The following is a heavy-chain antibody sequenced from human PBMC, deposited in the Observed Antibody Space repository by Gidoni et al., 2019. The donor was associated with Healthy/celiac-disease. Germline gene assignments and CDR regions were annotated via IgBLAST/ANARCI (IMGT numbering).Heavy chain of an antibody. CDR1: GFTFSSYA. D-gene: IGHD6-19*01. CDR2: ISGSGGST. J-gene: IGHJ4*02. V-gene: IGHV3-23*01. Sequence: EVQLLESGGGLVQTGGSLRLSCAASGFTFSSYAMSWVRQAPGKGLEWFSAISGSGGSTYYADSVKGRFTISRDNSKNTLYLQMNSLRAEDTAVYYCAKDGGIAVAQLDFDYWGQGTLVTVSS. CDR3: AKDGGIAVAQLDFDY.